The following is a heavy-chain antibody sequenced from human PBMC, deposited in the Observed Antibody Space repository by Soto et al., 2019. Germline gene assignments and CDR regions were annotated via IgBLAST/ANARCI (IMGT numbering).Heavy chain of an antibody. CDR3: AKDRSSWGPFDY. V-gene: IGHV3-23*01. CDR1: GFPFSSYA. Sequence: PGGSLSLSCAASGFPFSSYAMSWVRQAPGKGLEWVSAISGSGSSTYYADSVKGRFTISRDNSKNTLYLQMNSLRAEDTAVYYCAKDRSSWGPFDYWGQGTLVTVSS. D-gene: IGHD6-6*01. CDR2: ISGSGSST. J-gene: IGHJ4*02.